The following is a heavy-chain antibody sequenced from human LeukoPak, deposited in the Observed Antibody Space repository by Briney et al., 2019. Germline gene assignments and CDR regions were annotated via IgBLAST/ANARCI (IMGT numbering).Heavy chain of an antibody. CDR2: ISTYNGNT. V-gene: IGHV1-18*01. CDR3: ARDPKWEGWNTEGRVMDV. J-gene: IGHJ6*02. D-gene: IGHD1-26*01. CDR1: GYTFMKYG. Sequence: ASVNVSCKASGYTFMKYGFSWVRQAPGQGLERLGWISTYNGNTKYAEKFQGRVTMTTDTSTSTAYMELRSLRSDDTAVYHCARDPKWEGWNTEGRVMDVWGQGTTVTVSS.